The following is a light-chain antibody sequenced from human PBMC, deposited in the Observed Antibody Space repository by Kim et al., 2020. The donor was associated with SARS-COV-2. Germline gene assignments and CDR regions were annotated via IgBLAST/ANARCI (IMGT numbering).Light chain of an antibody. Sequence: DIEMTQSPSSVSASVGDRVTITCRATERISGWVAWYQQKPGNTPRLLIHGASKLQSGVPSRFSGTGYGTDFALTISSLEPDDSATYYCQQANNFPLTFGGGTKVDIK. CDR3: QQANNFPLT. CDR1: ERISGW. V-gene: IGKV1-12*01. J-gene: IGKJ4*01. CDR2: GAS.